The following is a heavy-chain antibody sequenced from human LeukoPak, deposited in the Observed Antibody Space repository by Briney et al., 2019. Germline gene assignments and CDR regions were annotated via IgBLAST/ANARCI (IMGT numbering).Heavy chain of an antibody. J-gene: IGHJ5*02. CDR3: ARAGCSSTSCLMYNWIDP. Sequence: ASVKVSCKASGYTFTCYYMHWVRQAPGQGPEWMGIINPSGGSTSYAQKFQGRVTMTRDTSTSTVYMELSSLRSEDTAVYYCARAGCSSTSCLMYNWIDPWGQGTLVTVPS. CDR1: GYTFTCYY. CDR2: INPSGGST. V-gene: IGHV1-46*01. D-gene: IGHD2-2*01.